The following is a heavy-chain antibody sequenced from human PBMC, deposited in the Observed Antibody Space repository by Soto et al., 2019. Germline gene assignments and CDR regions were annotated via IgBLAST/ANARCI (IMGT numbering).Heavy chain of an antibody. CDR2: ISSSSSYI. V-gene: IGHV3-21*01. J-gene: IGHJ4*02. D-gene: IGHD2-2*01. Sequence: GGSLRLSCAASGFTFSSYSMNWVRQAPGKGLEWVSSISSSSSYIYYADSVKGRFTISRDNAKNSLYLQMNSLRAEDTAVYYCAIVPAALRLPNWGQGTLVTVSS. CDR3: AIVPAALRLPN. CDR1: GFTFSSYS.